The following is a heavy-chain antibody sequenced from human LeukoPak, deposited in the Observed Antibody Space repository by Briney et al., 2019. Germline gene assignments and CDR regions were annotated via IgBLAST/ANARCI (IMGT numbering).Heavy chain of an antibody. D-gene: IGHD5-18*01. CDR2: IKSKTDGETT. CDR1: GFTFSNAW. Sequence: PGGSLRLSCAASGFTFSNAWMSWVRQAPGKGLEWVGRIKSKTDGETTDYAAPVKGRFTISRDDSKNTLYLQMNSLKTEDTAVYYCTTLDTVDYWGQGTLVTVSS. V-gene: IGHV3-15*01. J-gene: IGHJ4*02. CDR3: TTLDTVDY.